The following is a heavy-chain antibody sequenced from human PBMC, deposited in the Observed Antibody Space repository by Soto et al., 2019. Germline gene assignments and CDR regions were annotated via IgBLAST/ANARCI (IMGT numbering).Heavy chain of an antibody. Sequence: GGSLRLSCAASGFTFSSYAMSWVRQAPGKGLEWVSAISGSGGSTYYADSVKGRFTISRDNSKNTLYLQMNSLRAEDTAVYYCAKVGTNYYGSGSPEHVWGKGTTVTVSS. D-gene: IGHD3-10*01. CDR3: AKVGTNYYGSGSPEHV. CDR2: ISGSGGST. J-gene: IGHJ6*04. CDR1: GFTFSSYA. V-gene: IGHV3-23*01.